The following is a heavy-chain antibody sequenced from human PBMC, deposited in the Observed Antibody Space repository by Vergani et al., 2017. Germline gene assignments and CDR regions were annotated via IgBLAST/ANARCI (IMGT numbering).Heavy chain of an antibody. CDR3: AREAAYYYDSSGYEHIPFDY. Sequence: EVQLVESGGGLVQPGGSLRLSYAASGFTFSSYWMSWVRQAPGKGLEWVANIKQDGSEKYYVDSVKGRFTISRDNAKNSLYLQMNSLRAEDTAVYYCAREAAYYYDSSGYEHIPFDYWGQGTLVTVSS. CDR2: IKQDGSEK. J-gene: IGHJ4*02. V-gene: IGHV3-7*01. CDR1: GFTFSSYW. D-gene: IGHD3-22*01.